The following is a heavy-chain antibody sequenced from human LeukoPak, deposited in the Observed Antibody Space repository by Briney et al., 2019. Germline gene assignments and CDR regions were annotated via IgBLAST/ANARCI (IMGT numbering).Heavy chain of an antibody. D-gene: IGHD2-15*01. J-gene: IGHJ3*02. CDR3: ARDLSMAYCSGGSCSLGAFDI. CDR2: MSRISSTI. CDR1: GFTFISYR. Sequence: PGLCRRLSCAASGFTFISYRINWVRQAAGGLREWDSYMSRISSTIYYADSVKGRFTISRDNDTTAMYLKMNSMRAEDTDVYYCARDLSMAYCSGGSCSLGAFDIWGQGTMVTVPS. V-gene: IGHV3-48*01.